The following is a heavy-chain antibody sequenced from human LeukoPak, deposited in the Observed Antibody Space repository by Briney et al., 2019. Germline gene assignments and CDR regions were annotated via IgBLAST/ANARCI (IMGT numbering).Heavy chain of an antibody. D-gene: IGHD5-18*01. Sequence: TGGSLRLSCAASGFTFSSYWMSWVRQAPGKGLDRVANIKQDGQEEYYVDSVKGRFTISRDNAKNSLYLQMNSLRDEDTAVYYCARDFIQLSFDYGGEGILVAVSA. CDR1: GFTFSSYW. CDR3: ARDFIQLSFDY. CDR2: IKQDGQEE. J-gene: IGHJ4*02. V-gene: IGHV3-7*01.